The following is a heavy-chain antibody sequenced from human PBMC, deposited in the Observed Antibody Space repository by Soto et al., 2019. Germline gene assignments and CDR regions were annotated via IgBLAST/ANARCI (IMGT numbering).Heavy chain of an antibody. CDR3: ARGSHLAITMVRGVREARFDY. D-gene: IGHD3-10*01. CDR1: GGSISSGDYY. J-gene: IGHJ4*02. V-gene: IGHV4-30-4*01. Sequence: SETLSLTCTVSGGSISSGDYYWSWIRQPPGKGLEWIGYIYYSGSTYYNPSLKSRVTISVDTSKNQFSLKLSSVTAADTAVYYCARGSHLAITMVRGVREARFDYWGQGTLVTVSS. CDR2: IYYSGST.